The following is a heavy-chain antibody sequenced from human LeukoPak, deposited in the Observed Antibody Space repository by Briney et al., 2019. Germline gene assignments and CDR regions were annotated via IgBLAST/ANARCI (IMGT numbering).Heavy chain of an antibody. D-gene: IGHD3-22*01. CDR2: SGTYGRT. CDR1: GFTFSSNV. Sequence: GGSLRLSCVASGFTFSSNVLNWVRQAPGKGLEWVSVSGTYGRTQYADSVKGRFTISRDNSKNTLYLQMNSLRAEDTAVYYCAKDGPYDSSGYYYQWYYYYYGMDVWGQGTTVTVSS. V-gene: IGHV3-23*01. CDR3: AKDGPYDSSGYYYQWYYYYYGMDV. J-gene: IGHJ6*02.